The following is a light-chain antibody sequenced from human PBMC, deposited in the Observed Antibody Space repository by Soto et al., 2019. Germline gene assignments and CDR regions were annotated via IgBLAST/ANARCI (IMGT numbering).Light chain of an antibody. V-gene: IGLV2-14*01. J-gene: IGLJ2*01. CDR1: SSDVGGSNY. Sequence: QSALTQPASVSGSPGQSITISCTGTSSDVGGSNYVSWYQQHPGKAPKLMIYDVSNRPSGVSNRFSGSKSGNTASLTISGLQAQDEADYYCSSYPSSSTRVFGGGTKLTVL. CDR2: DVS. CDR3: SSYPSSSTRV.